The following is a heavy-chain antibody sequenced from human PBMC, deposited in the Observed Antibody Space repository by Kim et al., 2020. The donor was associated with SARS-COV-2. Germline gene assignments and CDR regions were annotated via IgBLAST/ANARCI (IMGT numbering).Heavy chain of an antibody. CDR2: IYYTGTT. CDR3: ARDGGGRTGGNWFYP. Sequence: SETLSLTCTVSGGSLSPNYWSWIRQSPGKGLEWLGYIYYTGTTKYNPSVESRVTISLDTSRNQFSLSLRSVTAADTAMYFCARDGGGRTGGNWFYPWGQGTLVIVSS. V-gene: IGHV4-59*01. D-gene: IGHD3-16*01. CDR1: GGSLSPNY. J-gene: IGHJ5*02.